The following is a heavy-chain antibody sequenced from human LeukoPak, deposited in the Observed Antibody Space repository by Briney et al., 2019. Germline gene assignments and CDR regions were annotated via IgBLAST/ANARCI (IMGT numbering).Heavy chain of an antibody. V-gene: IGHV3-30-3*01. D-gene: IGHD6-19*01. CDR2: ISYDGSNK. J-gene: IGHJ4*02. CDR3: ARDWSSGWERYFDY. CDR1: GFTFSSYA. Sequence: PGGSLRLSCAASGFTFSSYAMHWVRQAPGKGLEWVAVISYDGSNKYYADSVKGRFTISRDNSKNTLYLQMNSLRAEDTAVYYCARDWSSGWERYFDYWGQGTLVTVSS.